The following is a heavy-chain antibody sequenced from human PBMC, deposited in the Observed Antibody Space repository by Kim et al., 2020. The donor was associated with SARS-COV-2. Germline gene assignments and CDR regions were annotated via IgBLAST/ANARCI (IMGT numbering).Heavy chain of an antibody. CDR2: IYYSGST. CDR3: ARGGEYRDYYDSSGYEDYFDY. Sequence: SETLSLTCTVSGGSISSGGYYWSWIRQHPGKGLEWIGYIYYSGSTYYNPSLKSRVTISVDTSKNQFSLKLSSVTAADTAVYYCARGGEYRDYYDSSGYEDYFDYWGQGTLVTVSS. V-gene: IGHV4-31*03. J-gene: IGHJ4*02. D-gene: IGHD3-22*01. CDR1: GGSISSGGYY.